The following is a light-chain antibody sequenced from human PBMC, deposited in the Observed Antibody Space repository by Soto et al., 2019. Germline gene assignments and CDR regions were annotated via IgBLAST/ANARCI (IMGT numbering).Light chain of an antibody. CDR3: GTWDSSLSVYV. V-gene: IGLV1-51*01. CDR2: ENN. Sequence: QSVLTQPPSVSGAPGQTVTISCTGTSSNIGAGSDVHWYQQVPGTAPKLLIYENNKRPSGIPDRFSGSKSGTSATLGIAGLQTGDEADYYCGTWDSSLSVYVFGSGTKV. J-gene: IGLJ1*01. CDR1: SSNIGAGSD.